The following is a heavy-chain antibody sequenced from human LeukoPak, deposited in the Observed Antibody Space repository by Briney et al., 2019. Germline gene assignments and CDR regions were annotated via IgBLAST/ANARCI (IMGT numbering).Heavy chain of an antibody. CDR3: VKGVGGYGDYDEEYFQH. CDR1: GYTFTSYY. J-gene: IGHJ1*01. CDR2: INPSGGST. Sequence: ASVKVSCKASGYTFTSYYMHWVRQAPGQGLEWMGIINPSGGSTSYAQKFQGRVTMTRGMSTSTVYMELSSLRSEDTAVYYCVKGVGGYGDYDEEYFQHWGQGTLVTVSS. D-gene: IGHD4-17*01. V-gene: IGHV1-46*01.